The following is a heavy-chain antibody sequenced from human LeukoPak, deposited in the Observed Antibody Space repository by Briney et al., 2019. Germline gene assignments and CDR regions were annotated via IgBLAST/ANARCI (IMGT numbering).Heavy chain of an antibody. V-gene: IGHV1-69-2*01. J-gene: IGHJ3*02. CDR2: VDPEDGET. CDR3: ATVDVVPAAISLGVNI. CDR1: GYTFTHYY. Sequence: APVKISCKVSGYTFTHYYMHWVQQAPGKGLEWMGLVDPEDGETIYAEKFQGRVTITADTSTDTAYMELSSLRSEDTAVYYCATVDVVPAAISLGVNIWGQGTMVTVSS. D-gene: IGHD2-2*01.